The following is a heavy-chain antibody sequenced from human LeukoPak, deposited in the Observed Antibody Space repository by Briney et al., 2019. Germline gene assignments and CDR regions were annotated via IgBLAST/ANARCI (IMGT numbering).Heavy chain of an antibody. J-gene: IGHJ4*02. CDR1: GYTFSKFY. CDR3: ARTSSGYYAHFDL. D-gene: IGHD3-22*01. V-gene: IGHV1-46*01. CDR2: LNTQPNNDYT. Sequence: ASVKVSCKASGYTFSKFYIHWVRQAPGQGLEWMGLLNTQPNNDYTNYAQKFQGRVTLTRDMSTNTVYMKLSSLTSEDTAVYYCARTSSGYYAHFDLWGQGTLVTVS.